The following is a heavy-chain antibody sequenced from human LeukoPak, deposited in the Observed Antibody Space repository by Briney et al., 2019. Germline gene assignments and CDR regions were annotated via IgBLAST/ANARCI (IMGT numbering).Heavy chain of an antibody. V-gene: IGHV4-59*01. CDR1: GCSISSYY. CDR3: ARRGDYYDSSGNQAFDD. CDR2: INYSGST. J-gene: IGHJ4*02. D-gene: IGHD3-22*01. Sequence: SETLSLTCSGYGCSISSYYWIWIRQPPGKGLEWIGYINYSGSTNYNPSLKRGVTISVDTIRNPFLLMLSSVSAADAAVYYSARRGDYYDSSGNQAFDDGRQATLVTV.